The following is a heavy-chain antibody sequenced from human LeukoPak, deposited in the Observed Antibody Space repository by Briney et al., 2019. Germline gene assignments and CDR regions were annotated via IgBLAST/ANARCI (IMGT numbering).Heavy chain of an antibody. V-gene: IGHV1-46*01. CDR2: INPSGGST. D-gene: IGHD5-24*01. CDR1: GYTFTSYY. J-gene: IGHJ3*02. Sequence: ASVKVSCKASGYTFTSYYMHWVRQAPGQGLEWMGIINPSGGSTSYAQKFQGRVTMTRDISTSTAFMELRSLRSDDTAVFYCARSISIEMATISPRDFGEWAFDIWGQGTMVTVSS. CDR3: ARSISIEMATISPRDFGEWAFDI.